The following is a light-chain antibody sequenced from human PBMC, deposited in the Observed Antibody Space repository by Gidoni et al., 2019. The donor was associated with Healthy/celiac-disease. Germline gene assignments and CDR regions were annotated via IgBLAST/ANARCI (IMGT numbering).Light chain of an antibody. CDR1: SSDVGGYNY. CDR3: SSYTSSSTPLYV. V-gene: IGLV2-14*03. CDR2: DVN. J-gene: IGLJ1*01. Sequence: QSALTQPASVSGSPGQSITISCTGTSSDVGGYNYVSWYQQHPGKAPKVMIYDVNNRPSGVSNRFSGSKSGNTASLTISGLQAEDEADYYCSSYTSSSTPLYVFGTGTKVTV.